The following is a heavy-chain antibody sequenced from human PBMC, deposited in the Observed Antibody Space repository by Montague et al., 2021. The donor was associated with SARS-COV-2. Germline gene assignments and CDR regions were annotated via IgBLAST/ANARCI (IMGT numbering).Heavy chain of an antibody. J-gene: IGHJ4*02. CDR1: GFSLNTSGMC. CDR3: ARSYGDYRDSYFDY. D-gene: IGHD4-17*01. Sequence: PPLVKPTQTLTLTCTFSGFSLNTSGMCVSWIRQPPGKALEWLALTDWDEDQYYSTSLKTRLTISKDTSKNQVVLTMTNMDPIDTATYYCARSYGDYRDSYFDYWGQGTLVTVSS. V-gene: IGHV2-70*01. CDR2: TDWDEDQ.